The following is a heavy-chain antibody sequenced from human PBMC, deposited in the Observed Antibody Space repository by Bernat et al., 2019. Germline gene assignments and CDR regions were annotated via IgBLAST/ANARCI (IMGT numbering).Heavy chain of an antibody. CDR3: ARDVRVHSSSENWFDP. Sequence: QVQLVQSGGEVKKPGASVKVSCKDSGYTFTSYGISWVRQAPGQGLEWMGWISAYNGNTNYAQKLQGRVTMTTDTSTSTAYMELRSLRSDDTAVYYCARDVRVHSSSENWFDPWGQGTLVTVSS. CDR1: GYTFTSYG. V-gene: IGHV1-18*01. J-gene: IGHJ5*02. D-gene: IGHD6-6*01. CDR2: ISAYNGNT.